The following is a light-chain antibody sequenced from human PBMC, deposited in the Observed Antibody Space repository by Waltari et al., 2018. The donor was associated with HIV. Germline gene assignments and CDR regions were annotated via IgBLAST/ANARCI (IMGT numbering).Light chain of an antibody. CDR1: QTIKRN. CDR3: QQTYSAPHT. CDR2: GAS. Sequence: DIQVTQSPSSLSVSVGDRVTITCRASQTIKRNLNWYQQTPGKAPKLLIFGASTLQSGAPSRFSGSGSETDFILTVFSLQPEDFATYYCQQTYSAPHTFGQGTRLEIK. J-gene: IGKJ5*01. V-gene: IGKV1-39*01.